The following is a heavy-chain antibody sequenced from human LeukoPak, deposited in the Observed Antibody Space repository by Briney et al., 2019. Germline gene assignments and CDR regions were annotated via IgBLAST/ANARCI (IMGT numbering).Heavy chain of an antibody. CDR1: GYTFTSYP. CDR3: ARGYDYGDYVGDFDY. CDR2: ITTYNGNT. D-gene: IGHD4-17*01. Sequence: ASVKVSCKASGYTFTSYPISWGRQAPGQGLEWMGWITTYNGNTHYAQKLQGRVTMTTETSTSTAYMDLRGLRSDDTAVYYCARGYDYGDYVGDFDYWGQGTLVTVSS. J-gene: IGHJ4*02. V-gene: IGHV1-18*01.